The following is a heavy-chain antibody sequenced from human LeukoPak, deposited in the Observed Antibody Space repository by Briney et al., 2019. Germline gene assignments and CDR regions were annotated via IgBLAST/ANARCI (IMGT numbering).Heavy chain of an antibody. Sequence: SETLSLTCTVSGGSISSGTYYWSWIRQPPGKGLEWIGEINHSGSTNYNPSLKSRVTISVDTSKNQFSLKLSSVTAADTAVYYCAENDFWSGYSGYWGQGTLVTISS. CDR1: GGSISSGTYY. V-gene: IGHV4-39*07. D-gene: IGHD3-3*01. CDR2: INHSGST. J-gene: IGHJ4*02. CDR3: AENDFWSGYSGY.